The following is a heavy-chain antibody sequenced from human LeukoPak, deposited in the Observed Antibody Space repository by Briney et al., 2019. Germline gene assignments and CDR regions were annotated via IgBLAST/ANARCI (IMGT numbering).Heavy chain of an antibody. CDR1: GGTFISYA. V-gene: IGHV1-69*13. D-gene: IGHD3-3*01. CDR2: IIPILGTA. J-gene: IGHJ5*02. Sequence: SVKVSCKASGGTFISYAISWVRQAPGQGVERMGGIIPILGTANYAQKFQGRDTITADESTSTAYMELSSLRSEDTAVYYCAPMGRDDFLAWFDPWGQGTLVTVS. CDR3: APMGRDDFLAWFDP.